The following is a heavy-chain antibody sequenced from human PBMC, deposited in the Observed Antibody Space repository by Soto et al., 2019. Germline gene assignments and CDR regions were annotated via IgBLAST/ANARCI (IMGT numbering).Heavy chain of an antibody. Sequence: GESLKISCAASGFTFSSYAMSWVRQAPGKGLEWVSAISGRGGSTYYADSVKGRFTISRDNSKNTLYLQMNSLRAEDTAVYYGANGNTSSGYYYLDYWGQGTLVTVSS. CDR3: ANGNTSSGYYYLDY. CDR2: ISGRGGST. D-gene: IGHD3-22*01. V-gene: IGHV3-23*01. CDR1: GFTFSSYA. J-gene: IGHJ4*02.